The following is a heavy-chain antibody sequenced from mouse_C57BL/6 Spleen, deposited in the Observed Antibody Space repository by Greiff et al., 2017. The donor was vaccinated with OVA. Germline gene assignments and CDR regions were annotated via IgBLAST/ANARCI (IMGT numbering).Heavy chain of an antibody. D-gene: IGHD2-10*01. Sequence: ESGPGLVKPSQSLSLTCSVTGYSITSGYYWNWIRQFPGNKLEWMGYIRYDGSNNSNPSLKNRISLTRDTSKNQFFLKLKSVTTEDTATYYCASPTTAVWYFDVWGTGTTVTVSS. CDR1: GYSITSGYY. J-gene: IGHJ1*03. CDR3: ASPTTAVWYFDV. V-gene: IGHV3-6*01. CDR2: IRYDGSN.